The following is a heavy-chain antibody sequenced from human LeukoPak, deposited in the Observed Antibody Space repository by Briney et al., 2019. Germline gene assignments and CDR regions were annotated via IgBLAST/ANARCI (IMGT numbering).Heavy chain of an antibody. J-gene: IGHJ4*02. V-gene: IGHV3-23*01. CDR3: AKGGGGHCSGGFCSNFDY. D-gene: IGHD2-15*01. CDR2: ISVDGEET. CDR1: GFSVSNYG. Sequence: PGGSLRLSCAVSGFSVSNYGMSWVRQAPGKGLEWISAISVDGEETFYADSVKGRFTISRDNSKNTLYLQMNSLRGEDTALYYCAKGGGGHCSGGFCSNFDYWGQGALVTVSS.